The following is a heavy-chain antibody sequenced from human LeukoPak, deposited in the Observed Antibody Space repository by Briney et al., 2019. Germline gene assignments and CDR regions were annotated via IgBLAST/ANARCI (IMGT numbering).Heavy chain of an antibody. CDR1: GYSFTSYC. Sequence: GESLKTSCKVSGYSFTSYCIGWVRQMPGKGLEWMGIIYPGDSGPTYSPSFQGQVTISVDKSINTAYLQWSSLQASDTAMYYCGVSGDRVPLQDDVFDVWGQGTMVTAST. CDR3: GVSGDRVPLQDDVFDV. J-gene: IGHJ3*01. V-gene: IGHV5-51*01. CDR2: IYPGDSGP. D-gene: IGHD1-26*01.